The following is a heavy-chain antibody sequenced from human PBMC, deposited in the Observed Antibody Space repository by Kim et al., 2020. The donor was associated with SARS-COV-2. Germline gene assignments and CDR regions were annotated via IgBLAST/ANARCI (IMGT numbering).Heavy chain of an antibody. D-gene: IGHD6-13*01. CDR1: GFTFDDYT. Sequence: GGSLRLSCAASGFTFDDYTMHWVRQAPGKGLEWVSLISWDGGSTYYADSVKGRFTISRDNSKNSLYLQMNSLRTEDTALYYCAKMATSSSSWGYWGQGTLVTVSS. CDR2: ISWDGGST. J-gene: IGHJ4*02. V-gene: IGHV3-43*01. CDR3: AKMATSSSSWGY.